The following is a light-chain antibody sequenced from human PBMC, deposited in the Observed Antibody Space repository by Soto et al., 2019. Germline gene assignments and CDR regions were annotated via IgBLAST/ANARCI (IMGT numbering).Light chain of an antibody. J-gene: IGKJ4*01. CDR2: KAS. Sequence: DIQMTQSPSTLSASVGDRVTITCRASQSINSWLAWYQQKPGKAPKLLIYKASSLESGGPSRFSGSGSGTEFTLTISSLQSDDFATYYCQQYNTYVTFGGGTKVEIK. CDR3: QQYNTYVT. CDR1: QSINSW. V-gene: IGKV1-5*03.